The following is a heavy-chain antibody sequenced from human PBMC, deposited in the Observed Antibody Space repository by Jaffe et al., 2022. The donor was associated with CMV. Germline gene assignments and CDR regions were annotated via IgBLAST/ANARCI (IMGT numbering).Heavy chain of an antibody. V-gene: IGHV2-5*02. CDR1: GFSLSTSGVG. CDR3: ATALYYYDSSGYPTFDY. CDR2: IYWDDDK. J-gene: IGHJ4*02. Sequence: QITLKESGPTLVKPTQTLTLTCTFSGFSLSTSGVGVGWIRQPPGKALEWLALIYWDDDKRYSPSLKSRLTITKDTSKNQVVLTMTNMDPVDTATYYCATALYYYDSSGYPTFDYWGQGTLVTVSS. D-gene: IGHD3-22*01.